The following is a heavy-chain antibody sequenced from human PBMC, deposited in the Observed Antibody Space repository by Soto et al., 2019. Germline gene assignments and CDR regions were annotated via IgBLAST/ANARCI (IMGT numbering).Heavy chain of an antibody. D-gene: IGHD3-10*01. CDR2: IIPIFGTT. CDR3: ARVGSPRIALLRGVPCGMDV. Sequence: QVQLVQSGAEVKKPGSSVKVSCKASGGTFSSSAISWVRQAPGQGLEWMGGIIPIFGTTNYAQKFQGRVKITADGSTSTAYMELSSLSPEDTAVYYGARVGSPRIALLRGVPCGMDVWGQGTTVTVSS. V-gene: IGHV1-69*01. J-gene: IGHJ6*02. CDR1: GGTFSSSA.